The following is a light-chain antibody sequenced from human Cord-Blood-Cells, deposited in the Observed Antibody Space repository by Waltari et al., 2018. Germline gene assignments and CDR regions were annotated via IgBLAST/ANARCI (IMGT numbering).Light chain of an antibody. V-gene: IGKV3-15*01. J-gene: IGKJ2*01. CDR1: QSVSSN. CDR3: QQYNNWYT. Sequence: EIVRTQSPATLSVSPGERATLSCRASQSVSSNLAWYQQKPGQAPMLLIYGASTRATGIPARLSGSGSGTEFTLTISSLQSEDFAVYYCQQYNNWYTFGQGTKLEIK. CDR2: GAS.